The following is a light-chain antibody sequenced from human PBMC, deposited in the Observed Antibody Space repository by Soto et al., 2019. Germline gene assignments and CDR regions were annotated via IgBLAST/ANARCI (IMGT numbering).Light chain of an antibody. CDR1: QSLLHSNGYNY. CDR2: LGS. J-gene: IGKJ1*01. V-gene: IGKV2-28*01. Sequence: DIVMTQSPLSLPVTPGEPASISCRSSQSLLHSNGYNYLDWYLQKPGQSPQLLIYLGSNRASGVPDRFSGSGSGTDFTLKISRVEAEDVGVYYCMQALQTPWTFGQGTKVDIK. CDR3: MQALQTPWT.